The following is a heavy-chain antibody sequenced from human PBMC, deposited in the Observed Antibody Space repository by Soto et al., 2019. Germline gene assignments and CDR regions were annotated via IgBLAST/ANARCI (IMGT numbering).Heavy chain of an antibody. CDR3: ATEIRWRRLGDYYYGMDV. D-gene: IGHD4-17*01. V-gene: IGHV1-24*01. CDR1: GYTLTELS. Sequence: ASVKVSCKVSGYTLTELSMHWVRQAPGKGLEWMGGFDPEDGETIYAQKFQGRVTMTEDTSTDTAYMELSSLRSEDTAVYYCATEIRWRRLGDYYYGMDVWGQGTTVTVSS. J-gene: IGHJ6*02. CDR2: FDPEDGET.